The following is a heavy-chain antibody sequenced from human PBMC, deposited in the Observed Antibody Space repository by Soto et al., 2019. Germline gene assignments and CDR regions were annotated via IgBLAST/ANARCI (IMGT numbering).Heavy chain of an antibody. Sequence: SETLSLTCTVSGGSISSSSYYWGWIRQPPGKGLEWIGSIYYSGSTYYNPSLKSRVTISVDTSKNQFSLKLSSVTAADTAVYYCGIAVAGTSGWFDPWGQGTLVTVSS. D-gene: IGHD6-19*01. V-gene: IGHV4-39*01. CDR1: GGSISSSSYY. CDR2: IYYSGST. CDR3: GIAVAGTSGWFDP. J-gene: IGHJ5*02.